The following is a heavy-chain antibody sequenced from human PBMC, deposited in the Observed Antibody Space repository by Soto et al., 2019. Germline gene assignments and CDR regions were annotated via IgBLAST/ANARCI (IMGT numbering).Heavy chain of an antibody. CDR1: GYTFTTYA. J-gene: IGHJ4*02. D-gene: IGHD1-26*01. CDR3: ARLGLSGSYYFEREDY. Sequence: QVQLVQSGAEEKKPGASVKVSCKASGYTFTTYAMHWVRQAPGQRLEWMGWINAGNGNTKYSQKFQGRVTITRDTSASTAYMELSSLRSEDTAVYYCARLGLSGSYYFEREDYWGQGTLSPSPQ. V-gene: IGHV1-3*05. CDR2: INAGNGNT.